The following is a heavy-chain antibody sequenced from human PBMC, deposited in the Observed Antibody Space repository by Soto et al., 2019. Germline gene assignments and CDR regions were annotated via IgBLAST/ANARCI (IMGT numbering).Heavy chain of an antibody. CDR3: ARGLADYDFWSGYPYWFDP. V-gene: IGHV4-61*08. CDR1: GGSISSGDYY. Sequence: SETLSLTCTVSGGSISSGDYYWSWIRQPPGKGLEWIGYIYYSGSTNYNPSLKSRVTISVDTSKNQFSLKLSSVTAADTAVYYCARGLADYDFWSGYPYWFDPWGQGTLVTVSS. CDR2: IYYSGST. J-gene: IGHJ5*02. D-gene: IGHD3-3*01.